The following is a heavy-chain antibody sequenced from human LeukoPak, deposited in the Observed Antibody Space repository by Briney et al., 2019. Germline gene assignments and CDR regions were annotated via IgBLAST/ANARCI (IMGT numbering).Heavy chain of an antibody. Sequence: GGSLRLSCAASGFTFSRYAIHWVRQAPGKGLEWVTVISFDGSDKYYADSVKGRFTISRDNSQNTVYLQMSSLRAEDTAVYLCARGRAAGTFLSLDAFDIWGQGTMVTVSS. CDR2: ISFDGSDK. CDR3: ARGRAAGTFLSLDAFDI. CDR1: GFTFSRYA. V-gene: IGHV3-30*04. D-gene: IGHD3-10*01. J-gene: IGHJ3*02.